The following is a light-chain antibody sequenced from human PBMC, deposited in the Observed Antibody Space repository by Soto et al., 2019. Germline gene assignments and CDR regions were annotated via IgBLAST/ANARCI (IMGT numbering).Light chain of an antibody. J-gene: IGLJ3*02. CDR3: ALWDGGVNSWV. Sequence: QSVLTQPPSTSATPGQWVTISCSGSSSNIGSYTVTWYHHNSGKAPRVLIHSHNERPSGVPDRFSGSKSGTSASLTISGLQSDDEADYYCALWDGGVNSWVFGGGTKLTVL. CDR1: SSNIGSYT. CDR2: SHN. V-gene: IGLV1-44*01.